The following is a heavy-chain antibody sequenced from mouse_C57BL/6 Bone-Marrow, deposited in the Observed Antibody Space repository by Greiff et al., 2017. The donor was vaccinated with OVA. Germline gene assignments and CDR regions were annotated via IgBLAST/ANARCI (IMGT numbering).Heavy chain of an antibody. Sequence: VQLQQSGPELVKPGASVKISCKASGYTFTDYYMNWVKQSHGKSLEWIGDINPNNGGTSYNQKFKGKATLTVDTSSSTAYMELRSLTSEDSAVYYCARWYDGYFWFAYWGQGTVVTVSA. CDR2: INPNNGGT. CDR1: GYTFTDYY. V-gene: IGHV1-26*01. CDR3: ARWYDGYFWFAY. J-gene: IGHJ3*01. D-gene: IGHD2-3*01.